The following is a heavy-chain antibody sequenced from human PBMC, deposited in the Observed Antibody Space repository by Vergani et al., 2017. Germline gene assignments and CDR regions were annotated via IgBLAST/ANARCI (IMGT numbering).Heavy chain of an antibody. CDR2: ISYDGSNK. Sequence: QVQLVESGGGVVQPGRSLRLSCAASGFTFSSYGMHWVRQAPGKGLEWVAVISYDGSNKYYADSVKGRFTISRDNSKNTLYLQMNSLRAEDTAVYYCAKDENYDSSGYSNWFDPWGQGTLVTVSS. D-gene: IGHD3-22*01. CDR3: AKDENYDSSGYSNWFDP. CDR1: GFTFSSYG. J-gene: IGHJ5*02. V-gene: IGHV3-30*18.